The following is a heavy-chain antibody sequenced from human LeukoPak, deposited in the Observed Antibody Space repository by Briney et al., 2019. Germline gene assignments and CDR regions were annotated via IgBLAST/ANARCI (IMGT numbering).Heavy chain of an antibody. J-gene: IGHJ6*02. Sequence: PGRSLRLSCAASRFTFSNYAMHWVRQAPGKGLEGVAVISYDGSSKYYADSVKGRFTISRDNSRNTVYMEMNSLRAEDTAVYYCARSYTNYYDSSGYYYNYGMDVWGQGTTATVSS. V-gene: IGHV3-30-3*01. CDR2: ISYDGSSK. CDR1: RFTFSNYA. CDR3: ARSYTNYYDSSGYYYNYGMDV. D-gene: IGHD3-22*01.